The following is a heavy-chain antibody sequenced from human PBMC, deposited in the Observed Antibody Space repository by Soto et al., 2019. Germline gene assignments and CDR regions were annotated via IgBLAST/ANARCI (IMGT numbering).Heavy chain of an antibody. D-gene: IGHD2-2*01. CDR1: GFTISRPW. CDR3: ARDPDSVVVPAAIHPPKYGMDV. J-gene: IGHJ6*02. CDR2: INGDGSAT. V-gene: IGHV3-74*01. Sequence: GVPLRLSCTASGFTISRPWMHWVRRAHGKGLVWVSRINGDGSATNYADSVKGRFTISRDNSKNTLYLQMNSLRAEDTAVYYCARDPDSVVVPAAIHPPKYGMDVWGQGTTVTVSS.